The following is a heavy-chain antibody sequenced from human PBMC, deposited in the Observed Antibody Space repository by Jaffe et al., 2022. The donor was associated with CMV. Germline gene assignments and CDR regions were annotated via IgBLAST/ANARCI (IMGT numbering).Heavy chain of an antibody. CDR3: ASDYYDSSGYYPVEYYYGMDV. CDR1: GGTFSSYA. CDR2: IIPIFGTA. J-gene: IGHJ6*02. D-gene: IGHD3-22*01. V-gene: IGHV1-69*01. Sequence: QVQLVQSGAEVKKPGSSVKVSCKASGGTFSSYAISWVRQAPGQGLEWMGGIIPIFGTANYAQKFQGRVTITADESTSTAYMELSSLRSEDTAVYYCASDYYDSSGYYPVEYYYGMDVWGQGTTVTVSS.